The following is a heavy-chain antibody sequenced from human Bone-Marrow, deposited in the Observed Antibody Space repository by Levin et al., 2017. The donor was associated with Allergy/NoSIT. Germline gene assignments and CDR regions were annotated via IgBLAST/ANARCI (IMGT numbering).Heavy chain of an antibody. J-gene: IGHJ5*02. Sequence: PSETLSLTCTVSGGSITRSYWGWLRQPPGRGLECLGYIYYTGSTNSYTDYTRYNPSLESRVTISVDTSKNQFSLRLSSVTAADTAVYYCANVIQGDWFDPWGPGTLVTVSS. CDR1: GGSITRSY. CDR2: IYYTGST. D-gene: IGHD1-1*01. CDR3: ANVIQGDWFDP. V-gene: IGHV4-59*08.